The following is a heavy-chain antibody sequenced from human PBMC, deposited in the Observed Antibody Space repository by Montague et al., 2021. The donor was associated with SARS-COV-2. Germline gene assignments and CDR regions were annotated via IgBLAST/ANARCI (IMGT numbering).Heavy chain of an antibody. J-gene: IGHJ5*02. CDR2: INHSGST. CDR3: AGRSRVVIAIWALRTGLSSWFDP. D-gene: IGHD2-21*01. CDR1: GGSFSGYY. V-gene: IGHV4-34*01. Sequence: SETLSLTCAVYGGSFSGYYWSWIRQPPGKGLEWIGEINHSGSTNYNSSLKSRVPISVDTSTNQFSVKLSLVTAADTAVYYCAGRSRVVIAIWALRTGLSSWFDPWGQGTLVTVSS.